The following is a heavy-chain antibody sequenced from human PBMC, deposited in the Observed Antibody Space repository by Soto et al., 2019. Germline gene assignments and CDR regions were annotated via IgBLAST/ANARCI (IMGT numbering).Heavy chain of an antibody. CDR3: ARIRGYWYGLDV. Sequence: RGSLRLSCAGSGFTLSTYGMSFCRQAPGKGLEWVSAITGTGGNTYYVDSVKGRFTSSRDNSKNMLYLQMNSVRVEDTAVYYCARIRGYWYGLDVWGQGTTVTVSS. CDR2: ITGTGGNT. J-gene: IGHJ6*02. CDR1: GFTLSTYG. V-gene: IGHV3-23*01.